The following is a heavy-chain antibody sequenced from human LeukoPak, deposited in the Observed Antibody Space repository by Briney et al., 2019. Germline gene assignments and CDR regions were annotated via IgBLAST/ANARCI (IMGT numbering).Heavy chain of an antibody. J-gene: IGHJ4*02. CDR3: ASRRYSSGWYWFDY. CDR1: GFTFSSYG. D-gene: IGHD6-19*01. Sequence: GGSLRLSCAASGFTFSSYGMHWVRQAPGKGLEWVAVISYDGSNKYYADSVKGRFTISRDNSKNTLYLQMNSLRAEDTAVYYRASRRYSSGWYWFDYWGQGTLVTVSS. CDR2: ISYDGSNK. V-gene: IGHV3-30*03.